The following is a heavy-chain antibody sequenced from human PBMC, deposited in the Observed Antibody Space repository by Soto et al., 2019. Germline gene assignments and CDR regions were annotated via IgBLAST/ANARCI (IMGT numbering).Heavy chain of an antibody. J-gene: IGHJ6*02. Sequence: GGSVRLSCAASRVTFSTFDMHWVGQAPGKGLEWVALIWSDGSRAFYADFVQDRFFISRDNSRNTLYLQMNSLRDEDTAVYYCAGEPTGGNYDMDVWGPGTTLNVSS. CDR1: RVTFSTFD. CDR3: AGEPTGGNYDMDV. CDR2: IWSDGSRA. V-gene: IGHV3-33*01. D-gene: IGHD3-16*01.